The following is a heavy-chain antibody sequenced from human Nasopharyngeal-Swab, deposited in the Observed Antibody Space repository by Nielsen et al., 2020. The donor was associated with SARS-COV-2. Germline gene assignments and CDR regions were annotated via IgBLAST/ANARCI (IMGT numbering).Heavy chain of an antibody. D-gene: IGHD4-17*01. CDR1: GFTFSRYD. Sequence: GGSLRVCCAGYGFTFSRYDMNWVRQAPGKGLEWVAVISYDGSNKYYADSVKGRFTISRDNSKNTLYLQVNSLRAEDTAVYYCARSYYGAYYYGMDVWGQGTTVAVSS. J-gene: IGHJ6*02. V-gene: IGHV3-30-3*01. CDR3: ARSYYGAYYYGMDV. CDR2: ISYDGSNK.